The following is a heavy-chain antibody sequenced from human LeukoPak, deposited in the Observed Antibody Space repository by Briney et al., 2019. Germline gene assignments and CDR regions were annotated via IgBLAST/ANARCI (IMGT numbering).Heavy chain of an antibody. D-gene: IGHD2-21*02. V-gene: IGHV3-21*01. CDR1: GFTFSSYS. CDR3: ARNGDWNWFDP. Sequence: PGGSLRLSCAASGFTFSSYSMNWVRQAPGKGLEWVSSISSSSSYIYYADSVKGRFTISRDNAKNSLYLQMNSLRAEDTAVYCCARNGDWNWFDPWGQGTLVTVSS. J-gene: IGHJ5*02. CDR2: ISSSSSYI.